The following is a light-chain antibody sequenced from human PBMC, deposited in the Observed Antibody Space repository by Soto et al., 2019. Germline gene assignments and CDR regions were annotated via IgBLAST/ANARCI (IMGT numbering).Light chain of an antibody. Sequence: DIPMTQSPSTLSASVGDRVTITCRASQSISSWLAWYQQKPGKAPKLLIHEASRLESGVPSRFSGSESGTEFTLTISGLHPEDFATYYCQQYTNFPLTFGGGTRVEIK. J-gene: IGKJ4*01. CDR1: QSISSW. V-gene: IGKV1-5*01. CDR3: QQYTNFPLT. CDR2: EAS.